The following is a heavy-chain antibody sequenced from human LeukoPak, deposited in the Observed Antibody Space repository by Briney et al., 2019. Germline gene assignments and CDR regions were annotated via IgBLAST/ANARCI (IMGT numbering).Heavy chain of an antibody. J-gene: IGHJ5*02. D-gene: IGHD2/OR15-2a*01. CDR1: GYTFTSYG. Sequence: ASVKVSCKASGYTFTSYGISWVRQAPGQGLEWMGWISAYNGNTNYAQKLQGRVTMTTDTSTSTAYMELRSLRSDDTAVYYCARGGERFFYRTNWFDPWGQGTLVTVSS. CDR2: ISAYNGNT. CDR3: ARGGERFFYRTNWFDP. V-gene: IGHV1-18*01.